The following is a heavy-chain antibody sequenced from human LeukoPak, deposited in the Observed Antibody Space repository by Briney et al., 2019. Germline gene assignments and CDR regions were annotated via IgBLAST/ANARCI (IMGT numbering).Heavy chain of an antibody. CDR2: ISYDGSNK. V-gene: IGHV3-30*18. J-gene: IGHJ6*02. CDR3: AKDQLSEGVGSYYGMDV. CDR1: GFTFSSFG. Sequence: GGSLRLPCAASGFTFSSFGMHWVRQAPGKGLEWVAVISYDGSNKYYADSVKGRFTILRDNSRNTLYLQMNSLRADDTAVYYCAKDQLSEGVGSYYGMDVWGQGTTVTASS.